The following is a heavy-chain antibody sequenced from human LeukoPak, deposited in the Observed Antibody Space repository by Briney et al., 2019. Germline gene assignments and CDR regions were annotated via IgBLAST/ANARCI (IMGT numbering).Heavy chain of an antibody. CDR2: MNPNSGNT. CDR3: ATLPGSTAY. V-gene: IGHV1-8*01. CDR1: GYTFTSYD. Sequence: ASVKVSCKASGYTFTSYDINWVRQATGQGLEWMGWMNPNSGNTGYAQKFQGRVTMTRDTSISTAYMELSRLRSDDTAVYYCATLPGSTAYWGQGTLVTVSS. J-gene: IGHJ4*02. D-gene: IGHD5/OR15-5a*01.